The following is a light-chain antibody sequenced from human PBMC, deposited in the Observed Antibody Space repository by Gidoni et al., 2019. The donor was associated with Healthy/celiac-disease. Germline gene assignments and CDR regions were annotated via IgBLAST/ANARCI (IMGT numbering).Light chain of an antibody. CDR2: KAS. V-gene: IGKV1-5*03. Sequence: RVTITCRASQSISSWLAWYQQKPGKAPKLLIYKASSLESGVPSRFSGSGSGTEFTLTISSLQPDDFATYYCQQYNSYSFXQXTKVEIK. CDR1: QSISSW. CDR3: QQYNSYS. J-gene: IGKJ1*01.